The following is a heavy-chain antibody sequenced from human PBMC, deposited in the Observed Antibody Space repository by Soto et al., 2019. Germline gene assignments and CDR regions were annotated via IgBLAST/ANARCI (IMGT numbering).Heavy chain of an antibody. D-gene: IGHD2-15*01. CDR1: GFTFSSYA. Sequence: EVQLLESGGGLVQPGGSLRLSCAASGFTFSSYAMSWVRQAPGKGLEWVSAISGSGGSTYYADSVKGRFTISRDNSKNTLYLQMNSLRAEDAALYYCAKGGDVVVVAASPGAFDIWGQGTMVTVSS. CDR2: ISGSGGST. J-gene: IGHJ3*02. CDR3: AKGGDVVVVAASPGAFDI. V-gene: IGHV3-23*01.